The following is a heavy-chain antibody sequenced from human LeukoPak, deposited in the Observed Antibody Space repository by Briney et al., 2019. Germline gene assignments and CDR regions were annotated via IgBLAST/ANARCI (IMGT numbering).Heavy chain of an antibody. V-gene: IGHV4-59*01. CDR1: GVSISSYY. J-gene: IGHJ3*02. CDR2: IYYSGST. D-gene: IGHD1-1*01. Sequence: PSGTLSLTCAVSGVSISSYYWSWIRQPPGKGLEWIGYIYYSGSTNYNPSLKSRVTISVDTSKNQFSLKLSSVTAADTAVYYCARDYNDAFDIWGQGTMVTVSS. CDR3: ARDYNDAFDI.